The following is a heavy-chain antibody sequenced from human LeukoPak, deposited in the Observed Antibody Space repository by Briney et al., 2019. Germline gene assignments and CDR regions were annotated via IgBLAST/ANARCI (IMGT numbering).Heavy chain of an antibody. Sequence: GASVTVSCKASGYTFTTYGISWVRQAPGQGLEWMGWINTYNGNTNYAQKLQGRVTMTTDTSTSTAYMELRSLRSDDTAVYYCARDLGSGPNWFDPWGQGTLVTVSS. CDR2: INTYNGNT. CDR1: GYTFTTYG. D-gene: IGHD6-19*01. V-gene: IGHV1-18*01. CDR3: ARDLGSGPNWFDP. J-gene: IGHJ5*02.